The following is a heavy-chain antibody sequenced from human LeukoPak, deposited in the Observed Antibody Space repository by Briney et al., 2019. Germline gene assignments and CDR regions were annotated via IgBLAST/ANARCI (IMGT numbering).Heavy chain of an antibody. Sequence: GGSLRLSCAASGFTFSSYAMHWVRQAPGKGLEWVSSISSSSSYIYYADSVKGRFTISRDNAKKSVYLQMNSLRVEDTAVYYCARACVYYDSSGCDYWGQGTLVTVSS. CDR1: GFTFSSYA. CDR3: ARACVYYDSSGCDY. J-gene: IGHJ4*02. D-gene: IGHD3-22*01. CDR2: ISSSSSYI. V-gene: IGHV3-21*01.